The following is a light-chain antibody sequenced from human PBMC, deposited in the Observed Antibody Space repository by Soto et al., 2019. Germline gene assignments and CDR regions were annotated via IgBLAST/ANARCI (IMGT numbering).Light chain of an antibody. Sequence: QSVLTQPASVSGSPGQSITISCTGTSSDVGGYNYVSWYQQHPGKAPRLMIYEVSNRLSGVSNRFSGSKSGNTASLTISGLQAEDEADYYCSSYTVSTPVVFGGGTKLTVL. CDR3: SSYTVSTPVV. J-gene: IGLJ3*02. CDR1: SSDVGGYNY. CDR2: EVS. V-gene: IGLV2-14*01.